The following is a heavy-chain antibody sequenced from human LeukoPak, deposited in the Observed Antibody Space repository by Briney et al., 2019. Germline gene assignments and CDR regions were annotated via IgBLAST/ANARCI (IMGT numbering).Heavy chain of an antibody. Sequence: PSETLSLTCTVSGGSISSYYWSWIRQPPGKGLEWIGYIYYSGSTNYNPSLKSRVTVSVDTSKNQFSLKLSSVTAADTAVYYCAREAYYGSGSYPYFDYWGQGTLVTVSS. J-gene: IGHJ4*02. D-gene: IGHD3-10*01. V-gene: IGHV4-59*01. CDR2: IYYSGST. CDR1: GGSISSYY. CDR3: AREAYYGSGSYPYFDY.